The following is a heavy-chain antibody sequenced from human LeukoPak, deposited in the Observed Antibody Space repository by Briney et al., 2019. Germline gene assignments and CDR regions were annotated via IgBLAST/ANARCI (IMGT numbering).Heavy chain of an antibody. J-gene: IGHJ5*02. Sequence: ASVKVSCKASGYTFTGYSIHWVRQAPGQGLEWMGWINPNSGGTNYAQKFQGRVTMTRDTSISTAYMELTSLRSDDTAIYYCARDWYCSGGTCNDCFDPWGQGTLVTVSS. D-gene: IGHD2-15*01. CDR3: ARDWYCSGGTCNDCFDP. V-gene: IGHV1-2*02. CDR2: INPNSGGT. CDR1: GYTFTGYS.